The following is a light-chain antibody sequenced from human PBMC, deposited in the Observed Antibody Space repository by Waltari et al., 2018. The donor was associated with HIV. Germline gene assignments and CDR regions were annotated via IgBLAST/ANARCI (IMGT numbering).Light chain of an antibody. Sequence: DIVMTQSPDSLAVSLGERATINCKSSQSILYSSNNKTYLAWYQQKPGQTPKLLIYWASTRESGVPDRFSGSGSGTQFTLTISSLQAEDVAVYFCHQYYKSPYTFGQGTKLEI. J-gene: IGKJ2*01. CDR3: HQYYKSPYT. CDR1: QSILYSSNNKTY. CDR2: WAS. V-gene: IGKV4-1*01.